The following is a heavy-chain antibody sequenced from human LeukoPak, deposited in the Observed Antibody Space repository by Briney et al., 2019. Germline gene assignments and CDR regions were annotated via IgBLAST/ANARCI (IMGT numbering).Heavy chain of an antibody. J-gene: IGHJ4*02. V-gene: IGHV3-53*01. CDR2: IYSGGST. Sequence: PGGSLRLSCAASGFTVSSNYMSWVRQAPGKGLEWVSVIYSGGSTYYADSVKGRFTISRDNSKNTLYLQMNSLRAEDTAVYYCARHEYSSSSGDYWGQGTLVTVSS. CDR3: ARHEYSSSSGDY. D-gene: IGHD6-6*01. CDR1: GFTVSSNY.